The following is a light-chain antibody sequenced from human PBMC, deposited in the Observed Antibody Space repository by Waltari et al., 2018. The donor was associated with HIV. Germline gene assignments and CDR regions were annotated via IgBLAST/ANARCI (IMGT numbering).Light chain of an antibody. J-gene: IGLJ2*01. CDR2: MND. V-gene: IGLV1-47*01. CDR1: TSNTGSNS. CDR3: AARYDTLGGYWI. Sequence: QSVVTQPPSASGSLGQRVTITCSGGTSNTGSNSVYGYRHLPGTSPKLLIYMNDHRRSWGTHRIFGAKSGTSASLVVSGRLAEDEADYYCAARYDTLGGYWIFGGGTNLTVL.